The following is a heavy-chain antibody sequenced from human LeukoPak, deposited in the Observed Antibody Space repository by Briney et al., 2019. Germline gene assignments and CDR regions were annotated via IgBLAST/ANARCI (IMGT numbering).Heavy chain of an antibody. CDR3: AKYRGFGDSYDS. Sequence: GGSLRLSCAASRFTFSSYAMSWVRQAPGMRLERVSTIGGSGGGIYYADSVKGRFTISRDNSQSTLYLQMNSLRAEDTAVYYCAKYRGFGDSYDSWGQGTLVTVSS. CDR1: RFTFSSYA. J-gene: IGHJ4*02. D-gene: IGHD3-10*01. CDR2: IGGSGGGI. V-gene: IGHV3-23*01.